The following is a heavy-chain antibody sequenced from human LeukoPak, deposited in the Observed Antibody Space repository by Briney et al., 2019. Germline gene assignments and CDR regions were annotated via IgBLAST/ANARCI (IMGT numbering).Heavy chain of an antibody. CDR3: ASGRTDIVVVPATLRNYFFDY. CDR2: MNPNSGGT. D-gene: IGHD2-2*01. V-gene: IGHV1-2*02. J-gene: IGHJ4*02. Sequence: GASVKVSCKASGYTFTDYYIHWMRQAPGHGLEWMAWMNPNSGGTSYAQKFQGRVTMTRDTSISTAYMELSRLRFDDTAVYYCASGRTDIVVVPATLRNYFFDYWGQGTLVTVSP. CDR1: GYTFTDYY.